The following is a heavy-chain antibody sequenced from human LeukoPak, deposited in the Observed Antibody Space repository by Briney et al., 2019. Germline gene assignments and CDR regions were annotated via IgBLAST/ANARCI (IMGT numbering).Heavy chain of an antibody. CDR1: GGSISSYY. Sequence: SETLSLTCTVSGGSISSYYWSWIRQPAGKGLEWIGRIYTSGSTNYNPSLKSRVTMSVDTSKNQFSLKLSSVTAADTAVYYCARYSTVVAPAAPTGRYWYFDLWGRGTLVTVSS. CDR2: IYTSGST. J-gene: IGHJ2*01. CDR3: ARYSTVVAPAAPTGRYWYFDL. V-gene: IGHV4-4*07. D-gene: IGHD2-2*01.